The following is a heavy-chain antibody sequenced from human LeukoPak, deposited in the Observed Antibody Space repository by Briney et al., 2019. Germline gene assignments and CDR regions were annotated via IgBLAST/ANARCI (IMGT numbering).Heavy chain of an antibody. D-gene: IGHD2-2*01. J-gene: IGHJ4*02. Sequence: GGSLRLSCAASGFTFNMYGMNWVRQAPGKGLEWVAGISNDGTTKVYADSVKGRFTIPRDSSKNSMYLQMNSLRAEDTAVYYCAKAAYCTSTSCHFSGYAQRPLDCWGQGTLVTVSS. CDR3: AKAAYCTSTSCHFSGYAQRPLDC. CDR1: GFTFNMYG. CDR2: ISNDGTTK. V-gene: IGHV3-30*18.